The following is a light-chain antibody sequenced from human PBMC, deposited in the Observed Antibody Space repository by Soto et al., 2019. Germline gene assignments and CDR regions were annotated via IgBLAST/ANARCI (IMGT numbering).Light chain of an antibody. J-gene: IGKJ2*01. CDR3: QQRSNWPRFT. CDR1: QSVSNY. Sequence: EIVLTQSPATLSLSPGERATLSCRASQSVSNYLAWYQQRPGEAPRLLIYEASNRATGIPARFSGSGSGTDFTLTIRSLEPEDFAVLYWQQRSNWPRFTFGQGTKLDIK. CDR2: EAS. V-gene: IGKV3-11*01.